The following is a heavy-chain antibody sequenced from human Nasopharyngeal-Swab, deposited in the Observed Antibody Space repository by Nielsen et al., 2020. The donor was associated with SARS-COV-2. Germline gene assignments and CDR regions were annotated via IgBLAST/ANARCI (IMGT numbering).Heavy chain of an antibody. CDR3: AKGLGGSYREPFDY. D-gene: IGHD1-26*01. Sequence: GESLKISCAASGFTFGGYGMHWVRQAPGKGLEWVAVISYDGSNKYYADSVKGRFTISRDNSKNTLYLQMNSLRAEDTAVYYCAKGLGGSYREPFDYWGQGTLVTVSS. CDR2: ISYDGSNK. J-gene: IGHJ4*02. CDR1: GFTFGGYG. V-gene: IGHV3-30*18.